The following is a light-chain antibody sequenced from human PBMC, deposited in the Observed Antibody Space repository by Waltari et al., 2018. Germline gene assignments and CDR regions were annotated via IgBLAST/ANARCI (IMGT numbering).Light chain of an antibody. J-gene: IGKJ4*01. CDR1: QSVSSSY. V-gene: IGKV3-20*01. Sequence: EIVLTQSPGTLSLSPGARAPLSCRASQSVSSSYLAWYQQKPGQAPRLLIYGASNRATGIPDRFSGSGSGTDFTLTISRLEPEDFAVYYCQQYGSSPHTFGGGTKVEIK. CDR3: QQYGSSPHT. CDR2: GAS.